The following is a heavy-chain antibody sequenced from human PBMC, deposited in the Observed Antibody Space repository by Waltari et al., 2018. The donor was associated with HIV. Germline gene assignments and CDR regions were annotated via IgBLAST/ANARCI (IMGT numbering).Heavy chain of an antibody. CDR2: IWYDGSNK. Sequence: QVQLVESGGGVVQPGRSLRLSCAASGFTFSSYGMHWVRQAPGKGLGWVAVIWYDGSNKYYADSVKGRFTISRDNSKNTLYLQMNSLRAEDTAMYYCAKDCVVRRDSSSWRWFDPWGQGTLVTVSS. CDR1: GFTFSSYG. J-gene: IGHJ5*02. V-gene: IGHV3-33*06. D-gene: IGHD6-13*01. CDR3: AKDCVVRRDSSSWRWFDP.